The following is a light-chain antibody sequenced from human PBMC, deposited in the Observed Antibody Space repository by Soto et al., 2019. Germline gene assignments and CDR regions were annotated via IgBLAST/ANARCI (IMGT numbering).Light chain of an antibody. CDR2: ENN. J-gene: IGLJ2*01. V-gene: IGLV6-57*04. CDR1: SGSIASND. Sequence: NFMLTQPHSVSESPGKTVTISCTRSSGSIASNDVQWYQQRPGSAPTTVIYENNQRPSGVPDRFSGSTDGSSNSASLTISRLQNEDEAYCYCQSYDSSTVVFGGGTKLTVL. CDR3: QSYDSSTVV.